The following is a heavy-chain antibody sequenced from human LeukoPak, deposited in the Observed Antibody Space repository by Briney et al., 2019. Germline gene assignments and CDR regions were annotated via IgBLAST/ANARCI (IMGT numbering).Heavy chain of an antibody. Sequence: GGSLKISCKGSGYSFTSYWIGWVRQMPGKGLEWMGIIYPGDSDTRYSPSFQGQVTISADKSISTAYLQWSSLKASDTAMYYCARVRRYGDYPGYFQHWAQATLVTVS. CDR2: IYPGDSDT. CDR3: ARVRRYGDYPGYFQH. D-gene: IGHD4-17*01. J-gene: IGHJ1*01. CDR1: GYSFTSYW. V-gene: IGHV5-51*01.